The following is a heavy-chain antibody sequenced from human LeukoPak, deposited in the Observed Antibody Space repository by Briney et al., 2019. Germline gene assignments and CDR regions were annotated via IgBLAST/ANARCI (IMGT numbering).Heavy chain of an antibody. CDR3: ARDLSDYGMSYFDY. CDR2: IIPISGTA. Sequence: SVKVSCKASGGSFSSYAISWVRLAPGQGLEWMGGIIPISGTANYAQKFQGRVTITADESTSTAYMDLNSLRSEDTAVYYCARDLSDYGMSYFDYWGQGTLVTVSS. CDR1: GGSFSSYA. D-gene: IGHD4/OR15-4a*01. V-gene: IGHV1-69*13. J-gene: IGHJ4*02.